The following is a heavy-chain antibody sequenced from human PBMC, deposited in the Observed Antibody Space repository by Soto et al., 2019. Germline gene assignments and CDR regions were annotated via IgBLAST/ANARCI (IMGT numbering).Heavy chain of an antibody. J-gene: IGHJ5*02. D-gene: IGHD3-10*01. V-gene: IGHV1-8*01. CDR2: MNPNSGNT. Sequence: ASVKVSCKASVYTFTSYDINWVRQATGQGLEWMGWMNPNSGNTGYAQKFQGRVTMTRNTSISTAYMELSSLRSEDTAVYYCARPYYYGSGNAYNWFDPWGQGTLVTVSS. CDR3: ARPYYYGSGNAYNWFDP. CDR1: VYTFTSYD.